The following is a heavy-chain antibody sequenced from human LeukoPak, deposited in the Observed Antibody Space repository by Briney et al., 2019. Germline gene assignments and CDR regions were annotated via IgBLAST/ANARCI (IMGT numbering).Heavy chain of an antibody. J-gene: IGHJ6*03. CDR1: GFTFDDYA. Sequence: GGSLRLSCAASGFTFDDYAMHWVRQAPGKGLEWVSLISWDGGSTYYADSVKGRFTISRDNSKNSLYLQMNSLRAEDTALYYCAKDTDDYGDFNYMDVWGKGTTVTVSS. CDR2: ISWDGGST. D-gene: IGHD4-17*01. V-gene: IGHV3-43D*03. CDR3: AKDTDDYGDFNYMDV.